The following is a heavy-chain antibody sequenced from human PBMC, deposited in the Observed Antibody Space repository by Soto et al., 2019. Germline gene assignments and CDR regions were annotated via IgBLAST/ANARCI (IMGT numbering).Heavy chain of an antibody. CDR1: GYSVSSNSAS. V-gene: IGHV6-1*01. Sequence: PSHTLSLTCAISGYSVSSNSASLNFIKESPSRGLEWLGRAYYRSQWYYDSAVSVRSRITVIPDTSKNQFSLQLNSVTPEDTAVYYCTKQKGDSRTYNGMEVWGQGTTVTVSS. CDR3: TKQKGDSRTYNGMEV. J-gene: IGHJ6*02. D-gene: IGHD2-21*02. CDR2: AYYRSQWYY.